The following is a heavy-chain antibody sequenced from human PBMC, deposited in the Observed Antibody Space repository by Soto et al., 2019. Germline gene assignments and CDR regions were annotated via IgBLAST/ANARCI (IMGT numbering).Heavy chain of an antibody. Sequence: SETLSLTCTVSAGSISGHSWVWIRQPAGKGLEWIGHIYPSGSTSYNPSLRSRVTMSLDTSSNQIFLNLTSVTAADTAVFYCVRGRSYSVYDFWGPGTLVTSPQ. CDR3: VRGRSYSVYDF. D-gene: IGHD5-12*01. J-gene: IGHJ4*02. CDR2: IYPSGST. CDR1: AGSISGHS. V-gene: IGHV4-4*07.